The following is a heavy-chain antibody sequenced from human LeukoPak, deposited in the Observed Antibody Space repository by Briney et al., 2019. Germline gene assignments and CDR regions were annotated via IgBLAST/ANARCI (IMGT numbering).Heavy chain of an antibody. D-gene: IGHD2-8*01. V-gene: IGHV3-21*01. J-gene: IGHJ6*03. CDR3: ARDCTNGVCYTSYYYYYMDV. CDR1: GFTFSSYS. CDR2: ISSSSSYI. Sequence: GGSLRLSCAASGFTFSSYSMNWVRQAPGKGLEWVSSISSSSSYIYYADSVKGRFTISRDNAKNSLYLQMNSLRAEDTAVYYCARDCTNGVCYTSYYYYYMDVWGKGTTVTVSS.